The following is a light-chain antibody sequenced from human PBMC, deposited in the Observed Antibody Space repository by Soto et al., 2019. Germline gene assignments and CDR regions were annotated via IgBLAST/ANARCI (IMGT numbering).Light chain of an antibody. CDR1: QSVNSLF. J-gene: IGKJ4*01. CDR2: GTT. Sequence: EIVLTQSPGILSLSPGERVTLSCRASQSVNSLFFGWHQQKPGQAPRLVIYGTTNRAAGIPDRFSGSGSGTDFTLTISRLEPEDFAVYHCQQYGRSPLTFGGGTKVDIK. V-gene: IGKV3-20*01. CDR3: QQYGRSPLT.